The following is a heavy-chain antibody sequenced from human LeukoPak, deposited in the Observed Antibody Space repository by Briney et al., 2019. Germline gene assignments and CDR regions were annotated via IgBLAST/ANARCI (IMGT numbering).Heavy chain of an antibody. J-gene: IGHJ4*02. D-gene: IGHD2-2*01. V-gene: IGHV1-2*02. CDR3: AREGDIVVVPAANFDY. CDR1: GYTFTGYY. CDR2: INPNSGGT. Sequence: GASVKVSCKASGYTFTGYYMHWVRQAPGQGLEWMGWINPNSGGTNYAQNFQGRVTMTRDTSISTAYMELSRLRSDDTAVYYCAREGDIVVVPAANFDYWGQGTLVTVSS.